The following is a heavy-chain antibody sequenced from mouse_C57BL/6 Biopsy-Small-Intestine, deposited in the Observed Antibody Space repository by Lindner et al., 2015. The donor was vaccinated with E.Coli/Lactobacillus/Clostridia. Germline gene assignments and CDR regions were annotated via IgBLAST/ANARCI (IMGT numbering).Heavy chain of an antibody. Sequence: VQLQESGAELVKPGASVKISCKTSGYAFSSYWMNWVKQRPGKALEWIGQIYPGDGDTNYNENFRDKATLTADRSSSTAYMLLSSLTSEDSAVYFCARFSSVYDALDYWGQGTSVTVSS. CDR3: ARFSSVYDALDY. J-gene: IGHJ4*01. CDR2: IYPGDGDT. V-gene: IGHV1-80*01. CDR1: GYAFSSYW.